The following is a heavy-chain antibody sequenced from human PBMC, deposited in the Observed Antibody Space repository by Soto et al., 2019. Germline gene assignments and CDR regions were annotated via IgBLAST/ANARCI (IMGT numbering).Heavy chain of an antibody. J-gene: IGHJ4*02. CDR3: ARGGGVLDY. D-gene: IGHD3-16*01. V-gene: IGHV6-1*01. CDR1: GDSISTYSAG. Sequence: SQTLSLTCAISGDSISTYSAGWNWIRQSPSRGLEWLVRAYYMSKWFTDYAVSVKNRITINPDTSHNQISLQLNSVTPEDTAVYYCARGGGVLDYWGQGTLVTVAS. CDR2: AYYMSKWFT.